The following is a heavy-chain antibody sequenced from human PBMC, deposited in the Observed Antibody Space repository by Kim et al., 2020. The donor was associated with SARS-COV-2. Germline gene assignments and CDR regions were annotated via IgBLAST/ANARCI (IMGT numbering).Heavy chain of an antibody. CDR3: ARVSWGTVTVPFDY. Sequence: ADSVKGRFTISRDNSKNTLYLQMNSLRAEDTAVYYCARVSWGTVTVPFDYWGQGTLVTVSS. V-gene: IGHV3-30*01. J-gene: IGHJ4*02. D-gene: IGHD4-17*01.